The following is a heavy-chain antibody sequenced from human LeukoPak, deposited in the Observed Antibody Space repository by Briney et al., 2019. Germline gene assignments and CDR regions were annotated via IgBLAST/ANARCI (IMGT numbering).Heavy chain of an antibody. CDR2: IYYSGST. CDR1: GGSISSGDYY. CDR3: AKSPSSRDI. D-gene: IGHD2-2*01. J-gene: IGHJ3*02. Sequence: SETLSLTCTVSGGSISSGDYYWSWIRQPPGKGLEWIGYIYYSGSTYYNPSLKSRVAISVNTSKNQFSLKLSSVTAADTAVYYCAKSPSSRDIWGQGTMVTVSS. V-gene: IGHV4-30-4*01.